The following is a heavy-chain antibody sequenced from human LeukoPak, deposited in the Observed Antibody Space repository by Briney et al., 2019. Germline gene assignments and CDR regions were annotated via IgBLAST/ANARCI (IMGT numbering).Heavy chain of an antibody. Sequence: KASETLSLTCTVSGGSISSYYWSWIRQPPGKGLEWIGYIYYSGSTNYNPSLKSRVTISVDTSKNQFSLKLSSVTAADTAVYYCARIVRPNVDTAMVDYWGQGTLVTVSS. CDR1: GGSISSYY. V-gene: IGHV4-59*01. CDR3: ARIVRPNVDTAMVDY. CDR2: IYYSGST. J-gene: IGHJ4*02. D-gene: IGHD5-18*01.